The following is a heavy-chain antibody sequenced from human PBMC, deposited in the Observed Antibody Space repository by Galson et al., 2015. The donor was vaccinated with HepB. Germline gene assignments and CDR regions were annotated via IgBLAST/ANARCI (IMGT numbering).Heavy chain of an antibody. CDR3: ARPMTTVTRGAFDI. D-gene: IGHD4-17*01. V-gene: IGHV3-30*03. J-gene: IGHJ3*02. CDR2: ISFDGSDR. CDR1: GFIFSHYG. Sequence: SLRLSCAASGFIFSHYGMHWVRQAPGKGLEWVAVISFDGSDRYYADSVKGRFTISRDSSKNTVNLQMNSLRAEDTAVYYCARPMTTVTRGAFDIWGQGTMVTVSS.